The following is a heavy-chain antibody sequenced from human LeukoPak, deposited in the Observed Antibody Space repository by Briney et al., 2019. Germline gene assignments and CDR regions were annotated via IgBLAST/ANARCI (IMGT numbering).Heavy chain of an antibody. CDR1: GFTFSNYN. D-gene: IGHD3-10*01. Sequence: GGSLRLSCAASGFTFSNYNMNWFRQAPGKGLEWVSILWNDGNSYFADSVKGRFSFSRDTSKNILYLQMNSLRVEDTAIYYCLGFGPHYYSDRWGQGTLVTVSS. CDR3: LGFGPHYYSDR. CDR2: LWNDGNS. V-gene: IGHV3-53*01. J-gene: IGHJ5*02.